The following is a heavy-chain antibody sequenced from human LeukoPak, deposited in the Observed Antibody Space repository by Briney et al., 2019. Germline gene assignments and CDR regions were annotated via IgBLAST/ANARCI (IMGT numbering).Heavy chain of an antibody. CDR3: DKGSSGYYFAFDY. D-gene: IGHD3-22*01. V-gene: IGHV3-23*01. J-gene: IGHJ4*02. CDR2: ISGSGGYT. CDR1: GFTFSSYA. Sequence: GGSLRLSCAASGFTFSSYAMSWVRQAPGKGLEWVSTISGSGGYTYYADSVKGRLTISRDNSKNTLYLQMNSLRVEDTAIYYCDKGSSGYYFAFDYWGQGTLVTVSS.